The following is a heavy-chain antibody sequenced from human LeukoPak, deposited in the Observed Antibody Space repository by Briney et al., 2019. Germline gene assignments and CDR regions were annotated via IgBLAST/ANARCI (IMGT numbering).Heavy chain of an antibody. J-gene: IGHJ4*02. V-gene: IGHV3-7*03. CDR1: GFTFSTYW. Sequence: GGSLRLSCAASGFTFSTYWMSWVRQAPGKGLEWVAVIKQDGTEKYYVDSVKGRFTISRDNAKNSLYLQMNSLRAEDTAVYYCARTYYDFWSGSRNIYYFDYWGQGTLVTVSS. D-gene: IGHD3-3*01. CDR2: IKQDGTEK. CDR3: ARTYYDFWSGSRNIYYFDY.